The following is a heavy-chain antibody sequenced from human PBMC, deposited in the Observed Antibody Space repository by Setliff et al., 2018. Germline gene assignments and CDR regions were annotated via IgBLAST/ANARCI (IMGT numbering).Heavy chain of an antibody. CDR3: ARVGPLTDDAFDI. Sequence: PGESLKISCKGSGYTFTNYWIAWVRQMPGKGLEYMGIIYPADSDTTYSPSFQDQVTISADKSINTAYLQWSSLKASDTAIYYCARVGPLTDDAFDIWGQGTMVTVSS. J-gene: IGHJ3*02. CDR2: IYPADSDT. V-gene: IGHV5-51*01. D-gene: IGHD1-26*01. CDR1: GYTFTNYW.